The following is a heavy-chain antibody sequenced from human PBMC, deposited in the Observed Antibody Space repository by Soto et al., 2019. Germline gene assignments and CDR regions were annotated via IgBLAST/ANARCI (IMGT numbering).Heavy chain of an antibody. CDR2: VYYSGRT. J-gene: IGHJ6*02. V-gene: IGHV4-39*02. D-gene: IGHD4-17*01. CDR3: ARELDYAAYPKGGGDYYYGMDV. CDR1: GASISSSSFY. Sequence: QLQLRESGPGLVKPSETLSLTCTVSGASISSSSFYWAWIHQPPGKGLEWIGCVYYSGRTFYNPSLKSRVTITMATSKNQFSLKLTFVTAADTGVFSCARELDYAAYPKGGGDYYYGMDVWGRGTTVTVSS.